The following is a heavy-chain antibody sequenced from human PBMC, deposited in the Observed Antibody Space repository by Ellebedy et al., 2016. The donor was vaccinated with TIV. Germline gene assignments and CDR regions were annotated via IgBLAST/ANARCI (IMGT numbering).Heavy chain of an antibody. V-gene: IGHV3-23*01. CDR2: LNANGVVI. CDR1: GFTFNNYA. Sequence: GESLKISCAASGFTFNNYAMHWVRQAPGKGLEWVAGLNANGVVIAYADSVKGRSTISRDNSKNTLYLQMNSLRPEDTAVYYCASSRYHYYVGNTIFAYWGQGALVTVSS. J-gene: IGHJ4*02. D-gene: IGHD3-10*02. CDR3: ASSRYHYYVGNTIFAY.